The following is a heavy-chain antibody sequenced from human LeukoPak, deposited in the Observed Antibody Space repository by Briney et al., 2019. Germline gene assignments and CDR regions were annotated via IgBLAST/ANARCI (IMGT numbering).Heavy chain of an antibody. CDR3: ATAGPISGRHNYFDS. D-gene: IGHD3-10*01. CDR1: GGSITSSY. V-gene: IGHV4-59*01. CDR2: IYYSGTT. J-gene: IGHJ4*02. Sequence: LETLSLTCTVSGGSITSSYWSWIRQPPGKGLEYIGYIYYSGTTNYNPSLKSRVTISVDTSKNQFSLKLSSVTAADTAVYYCATAGPISGRHNYFDSWGQGTLVTVSS.